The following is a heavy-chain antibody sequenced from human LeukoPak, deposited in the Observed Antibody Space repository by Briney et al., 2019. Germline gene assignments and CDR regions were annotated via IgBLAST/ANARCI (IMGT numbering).Heavy chain of an antibody. J-gene: IGHJ4*02. Sequence: GGSLRLSCAASGFAFSNYNMNWVRQAPGKGLEWVSFISSSSDYIYYADSVKGRFTISRDNAKNSLYLQMNSLRVEDTAVYYCVRDDDRPDNGLDYWGQGTLVTVSS. CDR3: VRDDDRPDNGLDY. CDR2: ISSSSDYI. V-gene: IGHV3-21*01. D-gene: IGHD3-22*01. CDR1: GFAFSNYN.